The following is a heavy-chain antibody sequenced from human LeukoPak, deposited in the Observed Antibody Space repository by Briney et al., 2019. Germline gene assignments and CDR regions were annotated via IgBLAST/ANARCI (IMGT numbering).Heavy chain of an antibody. CDR1: GFIFNNYA. CDR2: ISSDGSKK. D-gene: IGHD2-15*01. CDR3: AKNGDRGAYCSGGTCYPYYYYYMDV. J-gene: IGHJ6*03. V-gene: IGHV3-30*04. Sequence: PGGSLRLSCAASGFIFNNYAMHWVRQAPGKGLEWVALISSDGSKKDYADSVKGRFTISRDNAKNTLYLQMNSLRAEDTAIYYCAKNGDRGAYCSGGTCYPYYYYYMDVWGKGTTVTISS.